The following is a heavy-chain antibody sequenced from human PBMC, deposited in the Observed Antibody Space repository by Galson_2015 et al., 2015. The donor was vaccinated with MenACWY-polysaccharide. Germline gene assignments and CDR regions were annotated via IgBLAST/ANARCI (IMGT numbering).Heavy chain of an antibody. D-gene: IGHD1-1*01. CDR2: IRTEGDII. V-gene: IGHV3-48*02. Sequence: SLRLSCAASGFRLSSYSMDWVRQAPGGGLEWVSYIRTEGDIIKNADSVKGRFTVSRDNAKNSLILQMDSLRDEDTGVYYCVRDMTPGDNDAFDLWGQGTMVTVSS. CDR1: GFRLSSYS. J-gene: IGHJ3*01. CDR3: VRDMTPGDNDAFDL.